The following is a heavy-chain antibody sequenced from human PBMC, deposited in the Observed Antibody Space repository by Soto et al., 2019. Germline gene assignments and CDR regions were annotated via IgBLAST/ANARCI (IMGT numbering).Heavy chain of an antibody. CDR3: AKDEQWLVLPYYYGMDV. J-gene: IGHJ6*02. V-gene: IGHV3-30*18. D-gene: IGHD6-19*01. CDR1: GFTFSSYG. CDR2: ISYDGSNK. Sequence: GGSLRLSCAASGFTFSSYGMHWVRQAPGKGLEWVAVISYDGSNKYYADSVKGRFTISRDNSKNTLYLQMNSLRAEDTAVYYCAKDEQWLVLPYYYGMDVWGQGTTVTVSS.